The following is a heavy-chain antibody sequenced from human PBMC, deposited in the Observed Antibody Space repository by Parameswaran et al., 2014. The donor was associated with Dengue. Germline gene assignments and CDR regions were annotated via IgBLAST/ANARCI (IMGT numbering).Heavy chain of an antibody. V-gene: IGHV3-49*03. Sequence: GESLKISCTASGFTFGDYAMSWFRQAPGKGLEWVGFIRSKAYGGTTEYAASVKGRFTISRDDSKSIAYLQMNSLKTEDTAVYYCTRDPPSSVFGVVIYTNAFDIWGQGTMVTVSS. D-gene: IGHD3-3*01. J-gene: IGHJ3*02. CDR3: TRDPPSSVFGVVIYTNAFDI. CDR2: IRSKAYGGTT. CDR1: GFTFGDYA.